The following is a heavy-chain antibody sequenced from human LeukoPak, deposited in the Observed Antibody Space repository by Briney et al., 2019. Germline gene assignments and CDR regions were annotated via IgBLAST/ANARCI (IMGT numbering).Heavy chain of an antibody. CDR2: ISSSSSYI. J-gene: IGHJ6*02. D-gene: IGHD2-15*01. Sequence: GGSLRLSCAAPGFTFSSYSMNWVRQAPGKGLEWVSSISSSSSYIYYADSVKGRFTISRDNAKNSLYLQMNSLRAEDTAVYYCARMMCSGGSCYVDYYYGMDVWGQGTTVTVSS. V-gene: IGHV3-21*01. CDR3: ARMMCSGGSCYVDYYYGMDV. CDR1: GFTFSSYS.